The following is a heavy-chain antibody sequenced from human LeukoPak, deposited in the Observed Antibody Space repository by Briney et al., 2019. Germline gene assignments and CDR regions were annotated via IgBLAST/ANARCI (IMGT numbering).Heavy chain of an antibody. V-gene: IGHV4-4*07. CDR1: GGSISSYY. D-gene: IGHD6-6*01. J-gene: IGHJ4*02. CDR2: IYTSGST. Sequence: PSETLSLTCTVSGGSISSYYWRWIRQPAGKGQEWIGRIYTSGSTNYNPSLKSRVTMSVDTSKNQFSLKLSSVTAADTAVYYCARDPRPLARLFDYWGQGTLVTVSS. CDR3: ARDPRPLARLFDY.